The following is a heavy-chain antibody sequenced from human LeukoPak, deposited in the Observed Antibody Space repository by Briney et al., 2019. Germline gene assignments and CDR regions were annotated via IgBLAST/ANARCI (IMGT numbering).Heavy chain of an antibody. J-gene: IGHJ4*02. V-gene: IGHV3-9*01. D-gene: IGHD3-16*01. Sequence: AGGSLRLSCAASGFTFDDYAMHWVRQAPGKGLEWVSGISWNSGSIGYADSVKGRFTISRDNAKNSLYLQMNSLRAEDTAVYYCARDQGGVGYWGQGTLVTVSS. CDR3: ARDQGGVGY. CDR2: ISWNSGSI. CDR1: GFTFDDYA.